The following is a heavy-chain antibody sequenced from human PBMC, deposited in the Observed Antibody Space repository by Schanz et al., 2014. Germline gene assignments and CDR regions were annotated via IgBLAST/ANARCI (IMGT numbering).Heavy chain of an antibody. V-gene: IGHV1-18*04. CDR3: VRDGDERLVVIFDQ. D-gene: IGHD3-22*01. J-gene: IGHJ4*02. CDR1: GYSFNLFG. Sequence: QVQLVQSGAEVQKPGASVMLSCKTSGYSFNLFGVSWVRQAPGQGLEWMGWISAYNGNMNYAPKFQGRVTMTTDTSTSTAYMGLRNLRSDDTAVYYCVRDGDERLVVIFDQWGQGTLVTVSS. CDR2: ISAYNGNM.